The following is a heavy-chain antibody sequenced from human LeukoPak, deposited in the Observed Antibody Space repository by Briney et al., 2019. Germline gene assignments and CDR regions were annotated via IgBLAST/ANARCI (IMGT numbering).Heavy chain of an antibody. D-gene: IGHD6-19*01. CDR3: AREWGRIAVAGGPGY. V-gene: IGHV3-30*04. CDR2: ISYDGSNK. J-gene: IGHJ4*02. CDR1: GFTFSSYA. Sequence: PGGSLRLSCAASGFTFSSYAMHWVRQAPGKGLEWVAVISYDGSNKYYADSVKGRFTISRDNSGNTLFLHMTSLRVEDTAVYYCAREWGRIAVAGGPGYWGQGALVTVSS.